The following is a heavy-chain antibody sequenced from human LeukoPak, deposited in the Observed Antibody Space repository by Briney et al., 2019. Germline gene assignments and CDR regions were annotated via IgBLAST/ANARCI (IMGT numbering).Heavy chain of an antibody. CDR3: AREVKVPGELLGGFDS. D-gene: IGHD3-10*01. Sequence: ASVNVSCKASGYTFVDHYIHWVRQAPGQGLEWMGWINLKRGGTTYAEEFEGRVTMTSDTAISTVYMELTSLRSDDTAFYYCAREVKVPGELLGGFDSWGQGSLVTVSS. V-gene: IGHV1-2*02. J-gene: IGHJ5*01. CDR2: INLKRGGT. CDR1: GYTFVDHY.